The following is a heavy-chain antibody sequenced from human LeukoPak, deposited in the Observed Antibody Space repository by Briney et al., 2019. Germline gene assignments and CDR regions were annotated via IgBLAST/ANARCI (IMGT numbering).Heavy chain of an antibody. CDR3: ASSSWYGRIDY. V-gene: IGHV4-59*08. CDR2: IYCSGST. J-gene: IGHJ4*02. D-gene: IGHD6-13*01. CDR1: GGSISSYY. Sequence: SETLSLTCTVSGGSISSYYWSWIRQPPGKGLEWIGYIYCSGSTNYNPSLKSRVTISVDTSKNQFSLKLSSVTAADTGVYYCASSSWYGRIDYWGQGTLVTVSS.